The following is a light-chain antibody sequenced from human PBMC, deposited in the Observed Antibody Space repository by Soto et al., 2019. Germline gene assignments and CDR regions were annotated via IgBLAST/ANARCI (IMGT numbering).Light chain of an antibody. J-gene: IGKJ1*01. Sequence: EIVLTQSPGTLSLSPGERATLSCRASQNVSSSYLAWYQQKPGQAPRPLIYGASSRATGIPDRFSGSGSGTDFTLTISRLEPEDFAVYYCQQYGSSPRTFGQGTKVEIK. CDR1: QNVSSSY. V-gene: IGKV3-20*01. CDR2: GAS. CDR3: QQYGSSPRT.